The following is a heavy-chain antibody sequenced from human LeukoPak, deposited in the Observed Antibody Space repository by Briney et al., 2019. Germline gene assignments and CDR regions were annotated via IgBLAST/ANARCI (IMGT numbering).Heavy chain of an antibody. D-gene: IGHD3-16*01. CDR3: ARDGGRWRGADY. Sequence: GASVKVSCKASGYSFTGYYMHWVRQAPGQGLEWMGWINPNSGGTNYAQKFQGRVTMTRDTSISTAYMELSRLRSDDTAVFYCARDGGRWRGADYWGQGTLVTVSS. V-gene: IGHV1-2*02. J-gene: IGHJ4*02. CDR2: INPNSGGT. CDR1: GYSFTGYY.